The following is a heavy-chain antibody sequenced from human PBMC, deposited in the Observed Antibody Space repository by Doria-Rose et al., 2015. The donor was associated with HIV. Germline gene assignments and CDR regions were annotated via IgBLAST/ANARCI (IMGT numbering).Heavy chain of an antibody. CDR3: AVTILPESDHYYYYYYMDV. CDR2: IYYSGST. Sequence: QVQLQESGPGLLKPSETLSLTCTVSGGSISRSNYYWGWIRQPPGRGLEWIGNIYYSGSTYFNPSVKSRVTISIDPSKNQFSLRLSSVTAADTAVYYCAVTILPESDHYYYYYYMDVWGKGTTVTVSS. CDR1: GGSISRSNYY. D-gene: IGHD2-21*02. J-gene: IGHJ6*03. V-gene: IGHV4-39*07.